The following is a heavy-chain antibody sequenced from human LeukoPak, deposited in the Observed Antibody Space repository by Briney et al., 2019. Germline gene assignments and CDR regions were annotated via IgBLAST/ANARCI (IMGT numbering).Heavy chain of an antibody. CDR1: GGSISSSSYY. CDR3: AGLGGTVTWDY. V-gene: IGHV4-39*01. Sequence: SETLSLTCTVSGGSISSSSYYWGWIRQPPGKGLEWIGSIYYSGSTYYNPSLKSRVTISVDTSKNQFSLKLSSVTAADTAVYYCAGLGGTVTWDYWGQGTLVTVSS. J-gene: IGHJ4*02. D-gene: IGHD4-17*01. CDR2: IYYSGST.